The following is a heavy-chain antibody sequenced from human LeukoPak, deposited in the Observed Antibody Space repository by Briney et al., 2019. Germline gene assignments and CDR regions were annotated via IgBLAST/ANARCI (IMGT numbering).Heavy chain of an antibody. V-gene: IGHV1-46*01. CDR1: GYTFTSNY. CDR2: INPSGTST. Sequence: ASVKVSCKASGYTFTSNYMHWVRQAPGQGLEWMGLINPSGTSTIYAEKFQGRIIMTRDMSTTTDYMELSSLRSEDTAVYYCARRDYYGSGSYPYYYDYYMDVWGKGTTVTISS. CDR3: ARRDYYGSGSYPYYYDYYMDV. D-gene: IGHD3-10*01. J-gene: IGHJ6*03.